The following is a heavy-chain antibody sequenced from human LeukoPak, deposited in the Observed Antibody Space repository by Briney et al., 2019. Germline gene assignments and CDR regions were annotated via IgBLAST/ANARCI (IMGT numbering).Heavy chain of an antibody. V-gene: IGHV3-48*03. J-gene: IGHJ1*01. CDR3: AKGGIAAAGPEDEYFQH. CDR2: ISSSGSTI. D-gene: IGHD6-13*01. Sequence: GGSLRLSCAASGFTFSSYEMNWVRQAPGKGLEWVSYISSSGSTIYYADSVKGRFTISRDNSKNTLYLQMNSLRAEDTAVYYCAKGGIAAAGPEDEYFQHWGQGTLVTVSS. CDR1: GFTFSSYE.